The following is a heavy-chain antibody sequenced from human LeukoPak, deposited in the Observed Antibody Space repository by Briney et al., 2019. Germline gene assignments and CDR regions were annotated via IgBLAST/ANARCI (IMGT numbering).Heavy chain of an antibody. CDR1: GGSISSSSYY. D-gene: IGHD3-10*01. CDR2: IYYSGRT. Sequence: SETLSLTCTVSGGSISSSSYYWGWIRQPPGKGLEWIGSIYYSGRTYYNPSLKSRVTISVDTSKNQFSLKLSSVTAADTAVYYCARGRGTMVRGVISWFDPWGQGTLVTVSS. CDR3: ARGRGTMVRGVISWFDP. V-gene: IGHV4-39*07. J-gene: IGHJ5*02.